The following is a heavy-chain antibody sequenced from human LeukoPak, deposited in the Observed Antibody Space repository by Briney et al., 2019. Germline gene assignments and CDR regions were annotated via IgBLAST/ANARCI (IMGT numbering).Heavy chain of an antibody. CDR2: ISGSGGST. CDR3: AKDTQWLVHLGPDY. CDR1: GFTFSSYA. V-gene: IGHV3-23*01. D-gene: IGHD6-19*01. J-gene: IGHJ4*02. Sequence: QTGGSLRLSCAASGFTFSSYAMSWVRQAPGKGLEWVSAISGSGGSTYYADSVKGRFTISRDNSKNTLYLQMNSLRAEDTAVYYCAKDTQWLVHLGPDYWGQGTLVTVSS.